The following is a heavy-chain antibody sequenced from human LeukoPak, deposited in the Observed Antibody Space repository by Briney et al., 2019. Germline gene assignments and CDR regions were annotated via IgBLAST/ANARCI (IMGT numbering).Heavy chain of an antibody. CDR3: ARGGEHGHMDV. Sequence: SVKVSRKASGGTFSSYASSWVRQAPGQGLEWMGGIIPIFGTANYAQKLQRRVTITADESTSTAYMELSSLRSEDTAVYCCARGGEHGHMDVWGKGTTVSVCS. D-gene: IGHD3-10*01. V-gene: IGHV1-69*01. J-gene: IGHJ6*03. CDR1: GGTFSSYA. CDR2: IIPIFGTA.